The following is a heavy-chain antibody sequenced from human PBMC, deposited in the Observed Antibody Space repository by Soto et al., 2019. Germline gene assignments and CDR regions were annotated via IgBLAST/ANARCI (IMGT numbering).Heavy chain of an antibody. V-gene: IGHV1-18*01. J-gene: IGHJ5*02. D-gene: IGHD1-26*01. CDR2: ITAYNGNT. CDR1: GYIFTSYG. CDR3: ARGGVGGTSGWFDP. Sequence: QVQLVQSGAEVKKHGASVMVSCKASGYIFTSYGISWVRKAPGQGLEWMGWITAYNGNTNYAQKLQGRVTMSTDTSTTTAYMELKSLRSDDTAVYYCARGGVGGTSGWFDPWGQGTLVTVSS.